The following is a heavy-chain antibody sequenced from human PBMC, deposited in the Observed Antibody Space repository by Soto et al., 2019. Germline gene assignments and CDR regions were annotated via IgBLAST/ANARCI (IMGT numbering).Heavy chain of an antibody. CDR3: ARAQWLVLDY. CDR1: GGSISSGGYS. J-gene: IGHJ4*02. D-gene: IGHD6-19*01. V-gene: IGHV4-30-2*01. CDR2: IYHSGST. Sequence: SETLSLTCTVSGGSISSGGYSWSWIRQPPGKGLEWIGYIYHSGSTYYNPSLKSRVTISLDRSKNHFSLELSSVSAADTAVYYCARAQWLVLDYWGQGTLVTVSS.